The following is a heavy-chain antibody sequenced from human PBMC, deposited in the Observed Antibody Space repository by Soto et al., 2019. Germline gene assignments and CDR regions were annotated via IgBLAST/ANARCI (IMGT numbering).Heavy chain of an antibody. CDR3: TTGFGPKTYYYDSSGYKFDY. CDR2: IKSKTDGGTT. J-gene: IGHJ4*02. Sequence: GGSLRLSCAASGFTFSNAWMNWVRQAPGKGLEWVGRIKSKTDGGTTDYAAPVKGRFTISRDDSKNTLYLQMNSLKTEETAVYYCTTGFGPKTYYYDSSGYKFDYWGQGTLVTVSS. D-gene: IGHD3-22*01. CDR1: GFTFSNAW. V-gene: IGHV3-15*07.